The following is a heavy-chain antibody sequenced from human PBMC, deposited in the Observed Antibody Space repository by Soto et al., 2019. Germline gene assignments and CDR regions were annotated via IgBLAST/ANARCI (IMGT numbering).Heavy chain of an antibody. D-gene: IGHD2-15*01. Sequence: SVKVSCKASGGTFGSYAISWVRQAPGQGLEWMGGIIPISGTANYAQKFQGRVTITADESTSTAYMELSSLRSEDTAVYYCARGYYCSGGSCYPVYYGMDVWRQGTTVTVSS. J-gene: IGHJ6*02. CDR3: ARGYYCSGGSCYPVYYGMDV. CDR2: IIPISGTA. V-gene: IGHV1-69*13. CDR1: GGTFGSYA.